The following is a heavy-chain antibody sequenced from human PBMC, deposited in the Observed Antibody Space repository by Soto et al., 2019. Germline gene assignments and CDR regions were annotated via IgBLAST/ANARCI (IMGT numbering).Heavy chain of an antibody. D-gene: IGHD3-3*01. V-gene: IGHV3-74*01. CDR2: INTDGSST. J-gene: IGHJ4*02. Sequence: EVQLVESGGGLVQPGGSLRLSCAASGFSFSSKWMHWVRHAPGKGLVWVSRINTDGSSTSHADFVKGRFTISRDNAKNTLYLQMNSLRTEDTAVYYCAREDFGVFSVAYFDYWGQGTLVPVSS. CDR1: GFSFSSKW. CDR3: AREDFGVFSVAYFDY.